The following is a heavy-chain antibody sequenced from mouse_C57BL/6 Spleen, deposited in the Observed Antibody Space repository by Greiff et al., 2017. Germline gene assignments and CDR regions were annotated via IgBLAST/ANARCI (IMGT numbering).Heavy chain of an antibody. CDR3: ERPILDWYFDV. CDR2: ISRGSSTI. Sequence: EVMLVESGGGLVKPGGSLKLSCAASGFTFSDYGMHWVRQAPEKGLEWVAYISRGSSTIDYADTVKGRVTISRDNAKNTLFLQMTSLRSEDTAMYYCERPILDWYFDVWGTGTTVTVSS. D-gene: IGHD2-12*01. V-gene: IGHV5-17*01. CDR1: GFTFSDYG. J-gene: IGHJ1*03.